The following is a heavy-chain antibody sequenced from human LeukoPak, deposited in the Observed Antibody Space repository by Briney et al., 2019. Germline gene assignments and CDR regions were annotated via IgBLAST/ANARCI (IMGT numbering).Heavy chain of an antibody. CDR3: ARNYGSGSPYYYYYMDV. CDR2: ISYDGSKK. Sequence: PGRSLRLSCAASGFTFSSYAMHWVRQAPGKGLEWVAVISYDGSKKYYADSVKGRFTISRDNSKNTLYLQMNSLRAEDTAVYYCARNYGSGSPYYYYYMDVWGKGTTVTISS. J-gene: IGHJ6*03. D-gene: IGHD3-10*01. CDR1: GFTFSSYA. V-gene: IGHV3-30*14.